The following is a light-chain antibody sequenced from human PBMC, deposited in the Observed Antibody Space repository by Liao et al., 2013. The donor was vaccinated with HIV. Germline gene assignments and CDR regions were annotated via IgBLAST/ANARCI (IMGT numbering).Light chain of an antibody. V-gene: IGLV3-1*01. Sequence: SYELTQPPSVSVSPGQTARITCSGDALPKQYACWYQQKPGQSPVLVIYQDSKRPSGIPERFSASNSGDTATLTISGTLPSDEAEYFCQTWDNSFVAFGGGTRLTVL. CDR1: ALPKQY. CDR3: QTWDNSFVA. J-gene: IGLJ2*01. CDR2: QDS.